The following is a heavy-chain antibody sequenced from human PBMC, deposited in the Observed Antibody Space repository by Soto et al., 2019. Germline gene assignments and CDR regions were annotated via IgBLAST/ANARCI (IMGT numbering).Heavy chain of an antibody. CDR1: GFTFSSYS. CDR2: ISSSNSTI. D-gene: IGHD2-2*01. CDR3: ARYDIVVVPAAIDYGDYGYFDY. V-gene: IGHV3-48*01. Sequence: GGSLRLSCAASGFTFSSYSMNWVRQAPGKGLEWVSYISSSNSTIYYADSVKGRFTNSRDNAKNSMKLKKNSLRAEDTAVYYCARYDIVVVPAAIDYGDYGYFDYWGQGTLVTVSS. J-gene: IGHJ4*02.